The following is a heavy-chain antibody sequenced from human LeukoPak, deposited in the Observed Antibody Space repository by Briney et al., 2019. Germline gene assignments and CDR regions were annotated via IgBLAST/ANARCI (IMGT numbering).Heavy chain of an antibody. CDR1: AGTFTSYA. Sequence: ASVTLSCNASAGTFTSYAIGWVRLAPGQGLEWMGGIIPIFGTANYAQKFQGRVTITADESTSTAYMELSSLRSEDTAVYYCARDQSENYYGSGSYSPDAFDIWGQGTMVTVSS. J-gene: IGHJ3*02. CDR3: ARDQSENYYGSGSYSPDAFDI. V-gene: IGHV1-69*13. D-gene: IGHD3-10*01. CDR2: IIPIFGTA.